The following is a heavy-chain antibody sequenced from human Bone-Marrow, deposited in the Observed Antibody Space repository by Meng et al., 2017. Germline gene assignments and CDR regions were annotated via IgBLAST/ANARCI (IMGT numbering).Heavy chain of an antibody. J-gene: IGHJ4*02. CDR3: ARDEDISAAGKLFGDY. CDR1: GYTFPDYW. CDR2: INPKSGDT. Sequence: QGYRVRQGAKGKNPGAAMKVSCKVFGYTFPDYWLNWVRRAPGQGLEWMGRINPKSGDTHYAQRFQGRVTMTGDTSISTAYMELSGLRSDDTAMYYCARDEDISAAGKLFGDYWGQGTLVTVSS. V-gene: IGHV1-2*06. D-gene: IGHD6-13*01.